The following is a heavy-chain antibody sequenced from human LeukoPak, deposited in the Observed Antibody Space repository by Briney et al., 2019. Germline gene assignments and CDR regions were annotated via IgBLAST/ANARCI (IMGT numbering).Heavy chain of an antibody. CDR3: ARDAMVRGVINYYGMDV. CDR1: GFTVSSNY. CDR2: ISSSSSYI. J-gene: IGHJ6*04. Sequence: GGSLRLSCAASGFTVSSNYMNWVRQAPGKGLEWVSSISSSSSYIYYADSVKGRFTISRDNAKNSLYLQMNSLRTEDTAVYYCARDAMVRGVINYYGMDVWGKGTTVTVSS. D-gene: IGHD3-10*01. V-gene: IGHV3-21*01.